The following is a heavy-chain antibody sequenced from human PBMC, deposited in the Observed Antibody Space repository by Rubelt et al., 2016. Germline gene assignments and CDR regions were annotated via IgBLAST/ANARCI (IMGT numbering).Heavy chain of an antibody. CDR3: ARGRARAAAAPRRLWFDP. D-gene: IGHD6-13*01. CDR2: INHSGST. V-gene: IGHV4-34*01. J-gene: IGHJ5*02. CDR1: GGSFSGYY. Sequence: QVQLQQWGAGLLKPSETLSLTCAVYGGSFSGYYWSWIRQPPGKGLEWIGEINHSGSTNYNPSLKSRVTISVDTSKNQFSLKRSSGTAADTAGYYCARGRARAAAAPRRLWFDPWGQGTLVTVSS.